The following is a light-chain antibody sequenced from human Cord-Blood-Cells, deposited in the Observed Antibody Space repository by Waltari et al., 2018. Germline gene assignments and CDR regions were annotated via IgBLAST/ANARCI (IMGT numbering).Light chain of an antibody. J-gene: IGKJ1*01. CDR1: QSLLHSNGYNY. CDR2: LGS. CDR3: MQALQTPRT. Sequence: VTPGEPASISCRSSQSLLHSNGYNYLDWYLQKPGQSPQLLIYLGSNRASGVPDRFSGSGSGTDFTLKISRVEAEDVGVYYCMQALQTPRTFGQGTKVEIK. V-gene: IGKV2-28*01.